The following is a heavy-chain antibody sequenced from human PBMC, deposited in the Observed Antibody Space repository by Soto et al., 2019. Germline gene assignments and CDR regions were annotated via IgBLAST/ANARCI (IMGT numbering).Heavy chain of an antibody. V-gene: IGHV3-23*01. CDR3: ATPIIPARINWFDP. CDR2: ISGSGGST. J-gene: IGHJ5*02. Sequence: HGGSLRLSCAASGFTFSSYAMSWVRQAPGKGLEWVSAISGSGGSTYYADSVKGRFTISRDNSKNTLYLQMNSLRAEDTAVYYCATPIIPARINWFDPWGQGTLVTVSS. D-gene: IGHD2-2*01. CDR1: GFTFSSYA.